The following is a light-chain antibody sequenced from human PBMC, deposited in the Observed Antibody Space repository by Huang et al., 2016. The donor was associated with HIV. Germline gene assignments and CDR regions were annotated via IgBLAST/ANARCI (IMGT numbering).Light chain of an antibody. J-gene: IGKJ1*01. CDR3: QQYDGWPRT. CDR2: GAS. Sequence: EIVMTQSPATLSVSPGESVTLFCTASQSVSRNLAWYQQKFGQAPRLLIYGASTRATGIPGWFSGSGSGTEFNFTITSLQSEDLALYYCQQYDGWPRTFGQGTRVEI. CDR1: QSVSRN. V-gene: IGKV3-15*01.